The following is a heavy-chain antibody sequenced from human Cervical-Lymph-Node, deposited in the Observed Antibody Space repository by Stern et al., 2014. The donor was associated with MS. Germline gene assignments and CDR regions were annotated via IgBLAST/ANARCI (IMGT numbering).Heavy chain of an antibody. CDR3: TRERSIHYPAFAP. Sequence: MQLVESGAEVKKTGSSVRVSCKASGGSFKSYAFNWLRQAPGQGLEWMGDIVPMFAKANYAQKFQGRVTVTADEATNTVYMELSFLTSEDTAVYYCTRERSIHYPAFAPWGQGTLVTVSS. D-gene: IGHD3-10*01. J-gene: IGHJ5*02. CDR2: IVPMFAKA. CDR1: GGSFKSYA. V-gene: IGHV1-69*01.